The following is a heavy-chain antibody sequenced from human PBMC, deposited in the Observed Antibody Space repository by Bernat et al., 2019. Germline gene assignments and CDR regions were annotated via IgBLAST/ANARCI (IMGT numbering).Heavy chain of an antibody. V-gene: IGHV3-21*05. J-gene: IGHJ6*03. Sequence: EVQLVESGGGLVKPGESLRLSCAASGFTFSTYSMNWVRQAPGKGLEWISYISDVSSHIYYADSVRGRFTISRDNAKNSLYLQMNNLRVEDTAVYYCARDGLVYARSSYMDVWGKGTTVTVSS. CDR2: ISDVSSHI. CDR1: GFTFSTYS. CDR3: ARDGLVYARSSYMDV. D-gene: IGHD2-8*01.